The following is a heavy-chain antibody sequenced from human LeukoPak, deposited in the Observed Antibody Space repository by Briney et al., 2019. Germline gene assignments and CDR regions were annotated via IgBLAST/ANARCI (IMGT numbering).Heavy chain of an antibody. CDR2: IIPIFGTA. CDR1: GGTFSSYA. D-gene: IGHD3-22*01. CDR3: ARYDSSGYNSVFDY. V-gene: IGHV1-69*13. Sequence: SVKVSCKASGGTFSSYAISWVRQAPGQGLEWKGGIIPIFGTANYAQKFQGRVTITADESTSTAYMELSSLRSEDTAVYYCARYDSSGYNSVFDYWGQGTLVTVSS. J-gene: IGHJ4*02.